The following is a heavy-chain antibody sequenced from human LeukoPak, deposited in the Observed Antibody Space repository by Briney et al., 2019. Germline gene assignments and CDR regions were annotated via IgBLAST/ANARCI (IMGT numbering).Heavy chain of an antibody. V-gene: IGHV4-59*01. CDR1: GGSISSYY. CDR2: IYYSGST. D-gene: IGHD6-13*01. Sequence: SETLSLTCTVSGGSISSYYWSWIRQPPGKGLEWIGYIYYSGSTNYNPSLKSRVTISVDTSKNQFSLKLSSVTAADTAVYYCARVTYGSSPDYYYYYYMDVWGKGTMVTVSS. CDR3: ARVTYGSSPDYYYYYYMDV. J-gene: IGHJ6*03.